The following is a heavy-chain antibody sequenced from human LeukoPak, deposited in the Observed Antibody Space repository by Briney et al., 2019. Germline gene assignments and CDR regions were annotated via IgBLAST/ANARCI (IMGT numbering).Heavy chain of an antibody. CDR1: GYTFTSYD. J-gene: IGHJ4*02. V-gene: IGHV1-8*01. CDR2: MNPNSGNT. Sequence: ASVKVSCKASGYTFTSYDINWVRQATGQGLEWMGWMNPNSGNTGYAQKFQGRVTMTRDTSISTAYMELSRLRSDDTAVYYCARVKSKGHPLDWGQGTLVTVSS. CDR3: ARVKSKGHPLD.